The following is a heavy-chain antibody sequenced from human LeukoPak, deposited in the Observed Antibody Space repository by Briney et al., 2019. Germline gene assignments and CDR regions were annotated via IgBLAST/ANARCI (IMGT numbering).Heavy chain of an antibody. CDR1: GGSISSGGYY. J-gene: IGHJ4*02. CDR3: ARARVSYCSSTSCYTYFDY. Sequence: SETLSLTCTVSGGSISSGGYYWSWIRQHPGKGLEWIGYIYYSGSTYYNPSLKSRFTISVYTSKNQFSLKLSSVTAADTAVYYCARARVSYCSSTSCYTYFDYWGQGTLVTVSS. D-gene: IGHD2-2*02. CDR2: IYYSGST. V-gene: IGHV4-31*03.